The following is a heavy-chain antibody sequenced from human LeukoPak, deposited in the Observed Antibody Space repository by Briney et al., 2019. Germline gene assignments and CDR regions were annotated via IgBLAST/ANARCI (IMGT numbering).Heavy chain of an antibody. CDR1: GFTFSSYA. J-gene: IGHJ5*02. Sequence: GGSLRLSCAASGFTFSSYAMGWVRQAPGKGLEWVSAISGSGGSTYYADSVKGRFTISRDNSKNTLYLQMNSLSAEDTAVYYCAKDAVPVVVVAATRNNWFDPWGQGTLVTVSS. CDR2: ISGSGGST. CDR3: AKDAVPVVVVAATRNNWFDP. V-gene: IGHV3-23*01. D-gene: IGHD2-15*01.